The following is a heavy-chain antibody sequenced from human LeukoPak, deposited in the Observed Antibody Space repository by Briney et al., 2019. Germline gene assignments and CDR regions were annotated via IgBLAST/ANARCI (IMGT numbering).Heavy chain of an antibody. D-gene: IGHD5-24*01. CDR3: ARSRWLLSPCYFDY. Sequence: GGSLRLSCAASEFTFSSYAMHWVRQAPGKGLEWVAVISYDGSNKYYADSVKGRFTISRDNSKNTLYLQMNSLRAEDTAVYYCARSRWLLSPCYFDYWGQGTLVTVSS. J-gene: IGHJ4*02. V-gene: IGHV3-30*04. CDR2: ISYDGSNK. CDR1: EFTFSSYA.